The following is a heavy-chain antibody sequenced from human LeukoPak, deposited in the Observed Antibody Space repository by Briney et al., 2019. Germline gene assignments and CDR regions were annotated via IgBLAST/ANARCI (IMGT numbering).Heavy chain of an antibody. J-gene: IGHJ5*02. D-gene: IGHD2-15*01. V-gene: IGHV4-59*01. CDR1: GGSISSYY. Sequence: SGTLSLTCTVSGGSISSYYLSWIRQPPGKGLEWIGYIYYSGSTNYNPSLKSRVTISVDTTKNQFSLKLTSVTPAATAGVYCSXXXXXXXVXATPXGFDPWGQGTLVTVSS. CDR2: IYYSGST. CDR3: SXXXXXXXVXATPXGFDP.